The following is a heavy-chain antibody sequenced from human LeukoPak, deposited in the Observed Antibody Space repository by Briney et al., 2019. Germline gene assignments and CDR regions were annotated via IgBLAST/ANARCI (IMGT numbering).Heavy chain of an antibody. Sequence: ASVKVSCKASGGTFSSYAISWVRQAPGQGLDWMGWIDPNGGATNYAQKFQGRVTMTRDTSISTAYMELSRLTSDDTAVYYCARDVSPDSSGNPDYWGQGTLVTVSS. V-gene: IGHV1-2*02. CDR1: GGTFSSYA. D-gene: IGHD3-22*01. J-gene: IGHJ4*02. CDR3: ARDVSPDSSGNPDY. CDR2: IDPNGGAT.